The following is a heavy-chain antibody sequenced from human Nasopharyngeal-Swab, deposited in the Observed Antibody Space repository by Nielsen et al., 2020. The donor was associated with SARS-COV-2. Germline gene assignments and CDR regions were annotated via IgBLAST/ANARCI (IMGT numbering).Heavy chain of an antibody. J-gene: IGHJ4*02. V-gene: IGHV4-59*01. Sequence: SETLSLTCTVSGGSISSYYWSWIGQPPGKGLEWIGYVYYSGSTNYNPSLKSRVTISVDTSKNQFSLELSSVTAADTAVYYCARGSGWTLDYWGQGTLVTVSS. D-gene: IGHD6-19*01. CDR1: GGSISSYY. CDR2: VYYSGST. CDR3: ARGSGWTLDY.